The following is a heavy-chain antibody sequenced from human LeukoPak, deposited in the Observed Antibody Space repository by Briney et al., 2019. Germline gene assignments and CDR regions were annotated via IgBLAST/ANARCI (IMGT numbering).Heavy chain of an antibody. CDR2: INSDGSTT. Sequence: SGGSLRLSCAASGFTFRSYWMHWVRQAPGKGLVWVSRINSDGSTTSYADSVKGRFTISRDNAKNTLYLQMNSLRAEDTAVYYCAKDGGPAHLDAFDIWGQGTMVTVSS. J-gene: IGHJ3*02. V-gene: IGHV3-74*01. D-gene: IGHD4-23*01. CDR3: AKDGGPAHLDAFDI. CDR1: GFTFRSYW.